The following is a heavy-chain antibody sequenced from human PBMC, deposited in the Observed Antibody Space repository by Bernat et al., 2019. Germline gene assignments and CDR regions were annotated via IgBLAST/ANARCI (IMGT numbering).Heavy chain of an antibody. Sequence: QVQLVESGGGVVQPGRSLRLSCAASGFTFSSYGMHWVRQAPGKGLEWVAIIWYDGSNKYYADSVKGRFTISRDNSKNTLDLQMNSLRVEDTAVYYCARDIERGIAFDIWGQGTMVTVSS. J-gene: IGHJ3*02. CDR2: IWYDGSNK. D-gene: IGHD3-16*01. V-gene: IGHV3-33*01. CDR3: ARDIERGIAFDI. CDR1: GFTFSSYG.